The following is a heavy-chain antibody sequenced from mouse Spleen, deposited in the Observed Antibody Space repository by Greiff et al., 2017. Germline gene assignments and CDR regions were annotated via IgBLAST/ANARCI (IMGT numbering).Heavy chain of an antibody. J-gene: IGHJ3*01. CDR1: GFTFSSYA. D-gene: IGHD1-1*01. V-gene: IGHV5-4*03. CDR3: ARKDGSSPFAY. Sequence: EVKLVESGGGLVKPGGSLKLSCAASGFTFSSYAMSWVRQTPEKRLEWVATISDGGSYTYYPDNVKGRFTISRDNAKNNLYLQMSHLKSEDTAMYYCARKDGSSPFAYWGQGTLVTVSA. CDR2: ISDGGSYT.